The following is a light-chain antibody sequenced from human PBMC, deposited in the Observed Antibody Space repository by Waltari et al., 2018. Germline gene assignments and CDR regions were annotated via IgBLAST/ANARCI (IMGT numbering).Light chain of an antibody. V-gene: IGKV1-33*01. Sequence: DIQMTQSPSSLSASVGDRVTITCQASQDISNYLNWYQQKPGKAPKLLIYDASNLETGVPSRFSGSGSGTDFTFTISSLQPEDIATYYCQHYNAYRTFGQGTKVEIK. J-gene: IGKJ1*01. CDR3: QHYNAYRT. CDR2: DAS. CDR1: QDISNY.